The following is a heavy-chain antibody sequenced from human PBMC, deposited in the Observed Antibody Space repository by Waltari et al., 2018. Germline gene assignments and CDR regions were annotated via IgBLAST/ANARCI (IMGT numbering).Heavy chain of an antibody. Sequence: QVQLQESGPRLVKPSETLSLTCTVSGGSIERDYWTWVRQTPVKGLEWVGYIFNGGATNYDPSLISRVSISLDVANRQFSLNLMSVTAADTAVYFCTRSTSSGEQIHFDYWGRGILVTVSS. J-gene: IGHJ4*02. D-gene: IGHD1-26*01. V-gene: IGHV4-59*01. CDR1: GGSIERDY. CDR2: IFNGGAT. CDR3: TRSTSSGEQIHFDY.